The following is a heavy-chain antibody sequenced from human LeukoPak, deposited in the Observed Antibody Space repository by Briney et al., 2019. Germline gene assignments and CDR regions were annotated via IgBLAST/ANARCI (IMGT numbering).Heavy chain of an antibody. Sequence: ASVKVSCKASGYTFTGYYMHWVRQAPGQGLEWMGWINPNSGGTNYAQKFQGRATMTRDTSISTAYMELSRLRSDDTAVYYCARNYYDSSGYYQNWFDPWGQGTLVTVSS. CDR1: GYTFTGYY. V-gene: IGHV1-2*02. J-gene: IGHJ5*02. CDR2: INPNSGGT. CDR3: ARNYYDSSGYYQNWFDP. D-gene: IGHD3-22*01.